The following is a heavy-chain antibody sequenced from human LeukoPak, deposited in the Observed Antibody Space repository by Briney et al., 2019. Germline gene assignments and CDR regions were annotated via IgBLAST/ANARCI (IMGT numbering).Heavy chain of an antibody. J-gene: IGHJ4*02. V-gene: IGHV4-59*01. Sequence: SETLSLTCTVSGGPISSYYWSWIRQPPGKGLEWIGYIYYSGSTNYNPSLKSRVTISVDTSKNQFSLKLSSVTAADTAVYYCARVGYGDYFDYWGQGTLVTVSS. CDR2: IYYSGST. D-gene: IGHD4-17*01. CDR3: ARVGYGDYFDY. CDR1: GGPISSYY.